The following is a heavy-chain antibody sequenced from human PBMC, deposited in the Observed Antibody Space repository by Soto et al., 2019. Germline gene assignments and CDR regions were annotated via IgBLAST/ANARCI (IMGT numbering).Heavy chain of an antibody. CDR2: ISSSGSTI. CDR1: GFTFSSYE. Sequence: GGSLRLSCAASGFTFSSYEMNWVRQAPGKGLEWVSYISSSGSTIYYADSVKGRFTISRDNAKNSLYLQMNSLRAEDTAVYYCARDTETYGMDVWGQGTTVTVSS. CDR3: ARDTETYGMDV. J-gene: IGHJ6*02. V-gene: IGHV3-48*03.